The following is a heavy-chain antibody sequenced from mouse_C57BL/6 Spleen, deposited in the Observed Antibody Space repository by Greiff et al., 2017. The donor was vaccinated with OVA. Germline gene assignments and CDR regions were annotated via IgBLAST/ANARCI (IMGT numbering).Heavy chain of an antibody. J-gene: IGHJ2*01. CDR1: GYTFTDYN. Sequence: VQLQQSGPELVKPGASVKMSCKASGYTFTDYNMHWVKQSHGKSLEWIGYINPNNGGTSYNQKFKGKATLTVNKSSSTAYMELRSLTSEDSAVYYCAREGGYDYDHYFDYWGQGTTLTVSS. D-gene: IGHD2-4*01. CDR3: AREGGYDYDHYFDY. CDR2: INPNNGGT. V-gene: IGHV1-22*01.